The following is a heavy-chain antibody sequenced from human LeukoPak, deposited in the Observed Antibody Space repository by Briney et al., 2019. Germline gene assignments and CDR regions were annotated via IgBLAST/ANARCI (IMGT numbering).Heavy chain of an antibody. Sequence: GGSLRLSCAASGFTFSSYGIHWVRQAPGKGLEWVAVIWYDGSNKYYADSVKGRFTISRDNSKNTLYLQMNSLRAEDTAVYYCAIDTAYSSSWYWDLDYYYYGMDVWGQGTTVTVSS. CDR2: IWYDGSNK. V-gene: IGHV3-33*01. CDR3: AIDTAYSSSWYWDLDYYYYGMDV. D-gene: IGHD6-13*01. J-gene: IGHJ6*02. CDR1: GFTFSSYG.